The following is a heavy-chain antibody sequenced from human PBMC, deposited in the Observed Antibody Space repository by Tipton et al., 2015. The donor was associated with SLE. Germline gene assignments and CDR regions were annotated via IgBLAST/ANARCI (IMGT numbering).Heavy chain of an antibody. CDR2: IYYCGST. V-gene: IGHV4-39*01. CDR3: ARPYLYSSSTDAFDI. J-gene: IGHJ3*02. Sequence: TLSLTCTVSGGSISSSSYYWGWIRQPPGKGLEWIGSIYYCGSTSYNPALKSRATITVDPSKNQFSRKLSSVTAADTAVYYCARPYLYSSSTDAFDIWGPGTMVTVTS. CDR1: GGSISSSSYY. D-gene: IGHD6-13*01.